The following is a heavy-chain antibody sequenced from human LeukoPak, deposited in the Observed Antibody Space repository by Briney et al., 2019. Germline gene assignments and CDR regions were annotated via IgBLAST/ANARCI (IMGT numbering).Heavy chain of an antibody. J-gene: IGHJ4*02. V-gene: IGHV1-2*02. Sequence: ASVKVPCKASGYTFTGYYMHWVRQAPGQGLEWMGWINPNSGGTNYAQKFQGRVTMTRDTSISTAYMELSRLRSDDTAVYYCARSPISITGTTVDYWGQGTLVTVSS. CDR2: INPNSGGT. CDR3: ARSPISITGTTVDY. D-gene: IGHD1/OR15-1a*01. CDR1: GYTFTGYY.